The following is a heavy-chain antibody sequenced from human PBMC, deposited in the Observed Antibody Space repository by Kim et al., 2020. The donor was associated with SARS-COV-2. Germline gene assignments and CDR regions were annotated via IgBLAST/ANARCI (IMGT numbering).Heavy chain of an antibody. D-gene: IGHD3-16*01. J-gene: IGHJ4*02. Sequence: GGSLRLSCAASGFTFSSYAMTWVRQAPGKGLEWVSTISGSGATTYYADPVKGRFTISRDNSKNTIYLQMNSLRAEDTAVYYCATSDPDTYYFDYWGQGTL. CDR1: GFTFSSYA. V-gene: IGHV3-23*01. CDR3: ATSDPDTYYFDY. CDR2: ISGSGATT.